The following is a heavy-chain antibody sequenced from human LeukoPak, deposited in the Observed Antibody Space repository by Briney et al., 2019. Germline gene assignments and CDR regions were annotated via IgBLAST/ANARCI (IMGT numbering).Heavy chain of an antibody. CDR1: GDSISRSTDY. J-gene: IGHJ1*01. CDR2: KYYSGSI. CDR3: ARGSGSYYEVEYFQH. V-gene: IGHV4-39*07. D-gene: IGHD1-26*01. Sequence: SQTLSLTCTVSGDSISRSTDYWGWIRQPPGKGLEWIGSKYYSGSIYYNPSLKSRVTISVDTSKNQFSLKLSSVTAADTAVYYCARGSGSYYEVEYFQHWGQGTLVTVSS.